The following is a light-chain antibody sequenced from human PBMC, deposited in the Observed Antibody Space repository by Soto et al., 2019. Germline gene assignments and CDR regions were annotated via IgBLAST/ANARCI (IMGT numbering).Light chain of an antibody. J-gene: IGKJ2*01. CDR1: QNINSN. V-gene: IGKV3-15*01. Sequence: DIVMTQSPATLSVSPGESATLSCRASQNINSNLAWYQQKPGQAPRLLIYRASTMATGIPARFSGSGSGTEFTLTISSLQSEDFAVYYCQQYHDWPPYTFGQGTKVDIK. CDR3: QQYHDWPPYT. CDR2: RAS.